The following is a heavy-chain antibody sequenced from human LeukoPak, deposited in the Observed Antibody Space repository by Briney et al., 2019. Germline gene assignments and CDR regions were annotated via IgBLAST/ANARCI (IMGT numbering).Heavy chain of an antibody. J-gene: IGHJ2*01. D-gene: IGHD1-26*01. V-gene: IGHV4-59*11. Sequence: SETLSLTCTVSGGSISSHYWTWIRQPPGKGLEWIGYIYYSGSTNYNPSLKSRVTISVDTSKNQFSLKLSSVTAADTAVYYCARDLKNPVGSHWYFDLWGRGTLVTVSS. CDR3: ARDLKNPVGSHWYFDL. CDR1: GGSISSHY. CDR2: IYYSGST.